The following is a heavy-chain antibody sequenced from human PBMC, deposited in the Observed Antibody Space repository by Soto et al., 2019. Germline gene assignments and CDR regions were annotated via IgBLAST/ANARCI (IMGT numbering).Heavy chain of an antibody. CDR2: INPNSGGT. CDR1: GYTFTAYY. D-gene: IGHD7-27*01. Sequence: GASVKVYCKASGYTFTAYYIHWVRQAPGQGLEWMGWINPNSGGTNYAQKFQGRVTMTRDTSISTAYMELSRLRSDDTAVYYCARLLTGDPLDYWGQGTLVTSPQ. V-gene: IGHV1-2*02. J-gene: IGHJ4*02. CDR3: ARLLTGDPLDY.